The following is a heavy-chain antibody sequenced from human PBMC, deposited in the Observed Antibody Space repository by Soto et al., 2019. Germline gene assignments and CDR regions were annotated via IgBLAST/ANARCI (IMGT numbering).Heavy chain of an antibody. Sequence: PGGSLRLSCAASGFTFSSYAMTWVRQAPGKGLEWVSSISGYGYSTYYADSVKGRFTISRDNSKNTLFLEMNNLIAEDTAIYYCAKDLLLWFGELSPAHDYGLDVWGQGTTVTVSS. CDR1: GFTFSSYA. V-gene: IGHV3-23*01. D-gene: IGHD3-10*01. CDR3: AKDLLLWFGELSPAHDYGLDV. J-gene: IGHJ6*02. CDR2: ISGYGYST.